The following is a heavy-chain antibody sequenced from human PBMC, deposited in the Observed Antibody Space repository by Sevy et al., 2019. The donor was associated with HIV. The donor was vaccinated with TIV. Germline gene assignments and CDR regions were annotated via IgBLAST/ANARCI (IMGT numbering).Heavy chain of an antibody. CDR3: AREAFRELLPNGLDS. V-gene: IGHV3-64*01. CDR1: GFTFSSHT. CDR2: ISPNGGRT. Sequence: GGSLRLSCAASGFTFSSHTMLWVRQAPGKGLEYVSAISPNGGRTYSANSVKGRFTISRDNSNDMLYLKMDSLRTEDMAVYYCAREAFRELLPNGLDSWGQGTLVTVSS. D-gene: IGHD1-7*01. J-gene: IGHJ4*02.